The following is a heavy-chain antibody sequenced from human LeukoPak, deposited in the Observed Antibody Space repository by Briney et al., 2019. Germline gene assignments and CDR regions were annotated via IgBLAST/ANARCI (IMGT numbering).Heavy chain of an antibody. Sequence: GGSLRLSCAASGFTFSSYSMNWVRQAPGKGLEWVSSISSSSIYIYYADSVKGRFTISRDNAKNSLYLQMNSLRAEDTAVYYCARGADNYGYIFDYWGQGTLVTVSS. CDR2: ISSSSIYI. D-gene: IGHD5-18*01. V-gene: IGHV3-21*01. CDR3: ARGADNYGYIFDY. CDR1: GFTFSSYS. J-gene: IGHJ4*02.